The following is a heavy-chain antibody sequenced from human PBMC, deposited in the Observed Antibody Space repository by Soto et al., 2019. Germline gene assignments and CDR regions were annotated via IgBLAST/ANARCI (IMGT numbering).Heavy chain of an antibody. Sequence: SETLSLTCTVSGGSINNYYWSWIRQPPWKGLEWIGYIYDSGSTNYNPSLKTRVTLSVDTSKNQFSLNLSSVTAADTAAYYCASQYYYDSSGSQTFAHWGQGTQVTASS. CDR1: GGSINNYY. D-gene: IGHD3-22*01. CDR2: IYDSGST. V-gene: IGHV4-59*01. J-gene: IGHJ4*02. CDR3: ASQYYYDSSGSQTFAH.